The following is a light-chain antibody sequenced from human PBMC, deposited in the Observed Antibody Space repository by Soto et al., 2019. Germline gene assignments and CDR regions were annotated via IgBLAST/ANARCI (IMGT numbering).Light chain of an antibody. Sequence: IVMPQSPATLSLSPGERATLSCRASQSVSSSYLSWYQQKPGQAPKLLIYGASTRATGIPARFSGSGSGTDLTLTISSLQREEFAVYYCQQDYNLLTFGQGTKVDIK. CDR1: QSVSSSY. CDR2: GAS. V-gene: IGKV3D-7*01. CDR3: QQDYNLLT. J-gene: IGKJ1*01.